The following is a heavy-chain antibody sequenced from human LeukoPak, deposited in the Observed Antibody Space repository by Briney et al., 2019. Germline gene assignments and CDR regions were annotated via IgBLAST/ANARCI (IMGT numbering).Heavy chain of an antibody. V-gene: IGHV4-61*02. J-gene: IGHJ6*03. Sequence: SETLSLTCTVSGGSISSGSYYWSWIRQPAGKGLEWIGRIYTSGSTNYNPSLKSRVTISVDTSKNQFSLKLSSVTAADTAVYYCARDSPDFWKPREYYYYMDVWGKGTTVTVSS. CDR1: GGSISSGSYY. CDR3: ARDSPDFWKPREYYYYMDV. D-gene: IGHD3-3*01. CDR2: IYTSGST.